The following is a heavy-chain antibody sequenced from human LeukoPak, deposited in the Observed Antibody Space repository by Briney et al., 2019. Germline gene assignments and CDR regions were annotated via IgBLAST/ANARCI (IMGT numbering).Heavy chain of an antibody. V-gene: IGHV4-38-2*02. CDR1: GYSISSGYY. J-gene: IGHJ4*02. D-gene: IGHD3-16*02. CDR2: IYYSGST. Sequence: SETLSLTCTVSGYSISSGYYWVWIRQTPGKGLEWIGYIYYSGSTNYNPSLKSRVTISVDTSKIQFSLKLSSVTAADTAVYYCARGKFYNYVWGSYRSSYYFDYWGQGSLVIVSS. CDR3: ARGKFYNYVWGSYRSSYYFDY.